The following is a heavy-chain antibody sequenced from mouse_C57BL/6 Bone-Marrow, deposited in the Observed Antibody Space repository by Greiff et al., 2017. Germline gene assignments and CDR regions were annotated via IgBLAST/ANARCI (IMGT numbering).Heavy chain of an antibody. Sequence: VKLVESGAELVRPGASVTLSCKASGYTFTDYEMHWVKQTPVHGLEWIGAIDPETGGTAYNQKFKGKAILTADKSSSTAYMELRSLTSEDSAVYYCTSTVALYYFDYWGQGTTLTVSS. CDR2: IDPETGGT. CDR3: TSTVALYYFDY. V-gene: IGHV1-15*01. J-gene: IGHJ2*01. CDR1: GYTFTDYE. D-gene: IGHD1-1*01.